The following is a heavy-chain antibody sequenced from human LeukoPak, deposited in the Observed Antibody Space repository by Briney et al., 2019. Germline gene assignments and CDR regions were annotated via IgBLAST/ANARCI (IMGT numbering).Heavy chain of an antibody. CDR3: ARDLMLTSGAFDI. V-gene: IGHV4-31*03. CDR1: GGSISSGGYH. J-gene: IGHJ3*02. D-gene: IGHD4-17*01. CDR2: IYFSGST. Sequence: SETLSLTCTVSGGSISSGGYHWSWIRQHPGKGLEWIGYIYFSGSTYYNPSLKSRVTISGDTSKNQFSLKLSSVTAADTAVYYCARDLMLTSGAFDIWAKGQWSPSLQ.